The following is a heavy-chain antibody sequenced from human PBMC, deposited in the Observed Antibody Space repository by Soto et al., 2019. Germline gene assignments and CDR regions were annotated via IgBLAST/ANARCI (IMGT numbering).Heavy chain of an antibody. J-gene: IGHJ6*02. V-gene: IGHV1-69*13. D-gene: IGHD2-15*01. CDR3: ARAPVVVVVAAKAYYYYGMDV. CDR1: GGTFSSYA. Sequence: SVKVSCKASGGTFSSYAISWVRQAPGQGLEWMGGIIPIFGTANYAQKFQGRVTITADESTSTAYMELSSLRSEDTAVYYCARAPVVVVVAAKAYYYYGMDVWGQGPTVTVSS. CDR2: IIPIFGTA.